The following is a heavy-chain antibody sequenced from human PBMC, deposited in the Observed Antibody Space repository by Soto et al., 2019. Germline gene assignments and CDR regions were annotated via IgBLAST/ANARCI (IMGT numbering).Heavy chain of an antibody. CDR1: GVSFSGYY. J-gene: IGHJ4*02. CDR3: ARGLKRYYYQISGHYYHYFDY. V-gene: IGHV4-34*01. CDR2: INHTGGT. D-gene: IGHD3-22*01. Sequence: SETLSLTCAVHGVSFSGYYWTWIRRPPGKGLEWIGEINHTGGTNYNPSLKSRLTMSMDTSKSHFYLKLGSVSAADTAVYYCARGLKRYYYQISGHYYHYFDYWGQGALVSVSS.